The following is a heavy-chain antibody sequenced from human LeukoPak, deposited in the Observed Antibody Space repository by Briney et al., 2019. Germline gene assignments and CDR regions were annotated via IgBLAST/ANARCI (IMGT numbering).Heavy chain of an antibody. CDR1: GFAFSGYE. CDR2: ISTTGRTI. Sequence: PGGSLRLSCAASGFAFSGYEMNWVRQAPGKGLEWISYISTTGRTIYYADSVKGRFTISRDNAKNSLYPQMNSLSAEDTAVYYCARGKDDCDSLVAYWGQGTLVTVSS. V-gene: IGHV3-48*03. D-gene: IGHD4-17*01. J-gene: IGHJ4*02. CDR3: ARGKDDCDSLVAY.